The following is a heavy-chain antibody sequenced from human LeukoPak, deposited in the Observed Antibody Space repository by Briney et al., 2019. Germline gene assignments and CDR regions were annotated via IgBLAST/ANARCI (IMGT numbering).Heavy chain of an antibody. D-gene: IGHD6-13*01. J-gene: IGHJ5*02. CDR1: GYSFTSYW. Sequence: RGESLKISCKGSGYSFTSYWIGWVRQMPGKGREWMGIIYPGDSDTRYSPSFQGHVTISADKSISTAYLQWSSLKASDTAMYYCARRGLAAAYNWFDPWGQGTLVTVSS. CDR3: ARRGLAAAYNWFDP. CDR2: IYPGDSDT. V-gene: IGHV5-51*01.